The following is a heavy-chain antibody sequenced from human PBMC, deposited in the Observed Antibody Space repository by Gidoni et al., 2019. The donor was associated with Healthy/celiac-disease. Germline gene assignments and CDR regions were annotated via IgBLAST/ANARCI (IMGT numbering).Heavy chain of an antibody. CDR2: TYYRSKGYN. Sequence: VQLQQSGPALVKPSQTLSLPCAIPGASVSSNSPAWNWIRQSPSRGLEWLGRTYYRSKGYNDYAVSVKSRITINPDTSKNQFSLQLNSVTPEDTAVYYCARDSQWPGPDHAFDIWGQGTMVTVSS. CDR3: ARDSQWPGPDHAFDI. V-gene: IGHV6-1*01. J-gene: IGHJ3*02. CDR1: GASVSSNSPA. D-gene: IGHD6-19*01.